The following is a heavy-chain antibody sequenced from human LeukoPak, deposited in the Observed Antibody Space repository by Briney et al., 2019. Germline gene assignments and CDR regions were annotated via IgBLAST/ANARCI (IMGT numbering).Heavy chain of an antibody. CDR1: GYTFTSYG. J-gene: IGHJ4*02. V-gene: IGHV1-18*01. D-gene: IGHD3-10*01. CDR3: ARDVRFGELFPPNFDY. CDR2: ISAYNGNT. Sequence: GASVKVTCKASGYTFTSYGISWVRPAPGQGLEWMGWISAYNGNTNYAQKLQGRVTMTTDTSTSTAYMELRNLRSDDTAVYYCARDVRFGELFPPNFDYWGQGTLVTVSS.